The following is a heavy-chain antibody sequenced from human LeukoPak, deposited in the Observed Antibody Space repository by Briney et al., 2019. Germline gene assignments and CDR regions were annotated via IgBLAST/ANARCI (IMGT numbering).Heavy chain of an antibody. V-gene: IGHV3-30*03. CDR2: ISYDGSNK. Sequence: GSLRLSCAASGFTFSSYGMHWVRQAPGKGLEWVAVISYDGSNKYYADSVKGRFTISRDNAKNFLILQMNSLRAEDTAVYFCVTWSGGGYEPLNFWGQGTLLTVSS. D-gene: IGHD3-3*01. CDR1: GFTFSSYG. CDR3: VTWSGGGYEPLNF. J-gene: IGHJ4*02.